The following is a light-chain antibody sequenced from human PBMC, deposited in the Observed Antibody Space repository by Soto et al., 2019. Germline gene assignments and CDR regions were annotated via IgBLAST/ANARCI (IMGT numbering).Light chain of an antibody. CDR1: SGSIASNY. CDR3: QSYDSSNHVV. Sequence: NFMLTQPHSVSESPGKTVTISCTGGSGSIASNYVQWYQQRPGSAPTTVIYEDNQRPSGVPDRFSGSIDSSSNSASLTISGLKTEDEADYYCQSYDSSNHVVFGGGTKLTVL. CDR2: EDN. V-gene: IGLV6-57*02. J-gene: IGLJ2*01.